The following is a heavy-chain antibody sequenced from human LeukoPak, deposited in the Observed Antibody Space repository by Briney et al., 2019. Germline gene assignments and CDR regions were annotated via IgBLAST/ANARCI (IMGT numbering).Heavy chain of an antibody. CDR2: INPNSGGT. CDR1: GYTFTGYY. V-gene: IGHV1-2*02. Sequence: ALVKVSCKASGYTFTGYYMHWVRQAPGQGLEWMGWINPNSGGTNYAQKFQGRVTMTRDTSISTAYMELSRLRSDDTAVYYCARTYCSGGSCYFRDYYFDYWGQGTPVTVSS. D-gene: IGHD2-15*01. CDR3: ARTYCSGGSCYFRDYYFDY. J-gene: IGHJ4*02.